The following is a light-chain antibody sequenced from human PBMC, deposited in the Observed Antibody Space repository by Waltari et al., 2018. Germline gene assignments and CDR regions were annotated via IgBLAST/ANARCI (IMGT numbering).Light chain of an antibody. CDR2: QDT. Sequence: SHELTQSPSVSVSPGQTARHTCSGDTLPKQYAHWYQQNPGQAPVLIIYQDTQRPSGIPERYSASTSGTIVTLTISGVRAEDEADYYCQSADSSDMVYFCGGTKLTVL. J-gene: IGLJ2*01. CDR3: QSADSSDMVY. V-gene: IGLV3-25*03. CDR1: TLPKQY.